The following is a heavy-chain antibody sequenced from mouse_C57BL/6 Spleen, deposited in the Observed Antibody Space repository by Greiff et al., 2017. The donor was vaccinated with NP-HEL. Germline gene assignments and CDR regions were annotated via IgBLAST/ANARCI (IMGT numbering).Heavy chain of an antibody. V-gene: IGHV1-82*01. CDR3: ARGDYDWYFDV. CDR1: GYAFSSSW. J-gene: IGHJ1*03. Sequence: VQRVESGPELVKPGASVKISCKASGYAFSSSWMNWVKQRPGKGLEWIGRIYPGDGDTNYNGKFKGKATLTADKSSSTAYMQLSSLTSEDSAVYCCARGDYDWYFDVWGTGTTVTVSS. D-gene: IGHD2-4*01. CDR2: IYPGDGDT.